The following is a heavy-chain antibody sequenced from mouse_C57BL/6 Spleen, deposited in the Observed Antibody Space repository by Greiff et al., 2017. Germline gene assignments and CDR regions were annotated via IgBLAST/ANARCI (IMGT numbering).Heavy chain of an antibody. J-gene: IGHJ4*01. CDR2: IYPGSGST. D-gene: IGHD1-1*01. Sequence: VQLQQPGAELVKPGASVKMSCKASGYTFTSYWITWVKQRPGQGLEWIGDIYPGSGSTSYNEKFKSKATLTVDTSSSTAYMQLSSLTSEDSAVYYGARRGTTDYAMDYWGQGTSVTVSS. V-gene: IGHV1-55*01. CDR3: ARRGTTDYAMDY. CDR1: GYTFTSYW.